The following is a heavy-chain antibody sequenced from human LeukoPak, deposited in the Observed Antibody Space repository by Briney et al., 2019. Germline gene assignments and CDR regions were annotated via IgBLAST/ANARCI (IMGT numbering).Heavy chain of an antibody. CDR3: ARVLTSLTGDAFDL. V-gene: IGHV4-59*11. D-gene: IGHD7-27*01. Sequence: PSETLSLTCTVSGGSISSHYWSWIRQPPGKGLEWIGYIYYSGSTNYNPSLKSRVTISVDTSKNQFSLKLSSVTAADTAVYYCARVLTSLTGDAFDLWGQGTMVTVSS. J-gene: IGHJ3*01. CDR1: GGSISSHY. CDR2: IYYSGST.